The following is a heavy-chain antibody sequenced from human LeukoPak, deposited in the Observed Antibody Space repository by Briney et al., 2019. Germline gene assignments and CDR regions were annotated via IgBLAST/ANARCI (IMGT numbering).Heavy chain of an antibody. D-gene: IGHD3-3*01. CDR3: ATDRGWRTSGYYLYYFEY. V-gene: IGHV3-7*01. CDR1: GFIFTNYF. J-gene: IGHJ4*02. CDR2: IKHDGSEK. Sequence: GGSLRLSCAASGFIFTNYFMSWVRQAPGKGLGWVASIKHDGSEKYYVDSVRGRFTISRDNTMNSLYLQMSSLRTEDTAVYYCATDRGWRTSGYYLYYFEYWGQGTLVTYSS.